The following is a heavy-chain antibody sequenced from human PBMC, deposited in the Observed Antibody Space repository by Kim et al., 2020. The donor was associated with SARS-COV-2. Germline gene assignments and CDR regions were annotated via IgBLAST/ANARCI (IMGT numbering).Heavy chain of an antibody. D-gene: IGHD3-10*01. Sequence: YADSVKGRFTISRDNAKNSLYLQMNSLRAEDTALYYCAKANGGSGKAFDYWGQGTLVTVSS. CDR3: AKANGGSGKAFDY. V-gene: IGHV3-9*01. J-gene: IGHJ4*02.